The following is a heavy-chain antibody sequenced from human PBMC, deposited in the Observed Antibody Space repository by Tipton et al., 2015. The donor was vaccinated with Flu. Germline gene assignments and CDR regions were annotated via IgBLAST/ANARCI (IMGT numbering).Heavy chain of an antibody. CDR2: IYYSGST. D-gene: IGHD3-10*01. CDR3: ARDAQGSAFDY. V-gene: IGHV4-39*07. CDR1: GGSISSSSYY. J-gene: IGHJ4*02. Sequence: TLSLTCTVSGGSISSSSYYRGWIRQPPGKGLEWIGSIYYSGSTYYNPSLKSRVTISVDTSKNQFSLKLSSVTAADTAVYYCARDAQGSAFDYWGQGTLVTVSS.